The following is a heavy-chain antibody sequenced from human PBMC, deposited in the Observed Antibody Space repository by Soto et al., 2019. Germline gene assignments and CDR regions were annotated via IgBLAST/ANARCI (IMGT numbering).Heavy chain of an antibody. Sequence: ASVKVSCKAPGYTFTSYAMHWVRQAPGQRLEWMGWINAGNGNTKYSQKFQGRVTITRDTSASTAYMELSSLRSEDTAVYYCARGGYQLLPFDYWGQGTLVTVSS. J-gene: IGHJ4*02. CDR3: ARGGYQLLPFDY. V-gene: IGHV1-3*01. CDR1: GYTFTSYA. CDR2: INAGNGNT. D-gene: IGHD2-2*01.